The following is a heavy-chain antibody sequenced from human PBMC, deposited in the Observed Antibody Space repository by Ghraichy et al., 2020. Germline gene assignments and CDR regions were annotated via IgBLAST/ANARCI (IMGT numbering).Heavy chain of an antibody. Sequence: GGSLNISCLGSGFTLSSFWMNWVRQSPGKGLEWVSYITSRGSRIFYPDSVKGRFTISRDIAQNSMSLQMNSLRDEDTAVYYCARASMVVRFYYYDGMDVWGQGTTVTVSS. J-gene: IGHJ6*02. D-gene: IGHD4-23*01. CDR3: ARASMVVRFYYYDGMDV. CDR2: ITSRGSRI. CDR1: GFTLSSFW. V-gene: IGHV3-48*02.